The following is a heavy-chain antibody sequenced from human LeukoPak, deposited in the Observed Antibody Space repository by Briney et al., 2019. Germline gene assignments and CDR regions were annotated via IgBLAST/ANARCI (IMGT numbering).Heavy chain of an antibody. CDR2: ISSSSSTI. Sequence: AGGSLRLSCAASGFTFSSYSMNWVRQAPGKGLEWVSYISSSSSTIYYADSVKGRFTISRDNAKNSLYLQMNSLRAEDTAVYYCARDWYSGSFDYWGQGTLVTVSS. J-gene: IGHJ4*02. V-gene: IGHV3-48*04. CDR3: ARDWYSGSFDY. D-gene: IGHD1-26*01. CDR1: GFTFSSYS.